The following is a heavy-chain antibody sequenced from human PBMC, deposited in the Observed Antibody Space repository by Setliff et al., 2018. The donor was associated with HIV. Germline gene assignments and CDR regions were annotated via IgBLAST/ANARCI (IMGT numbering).Heavy chain of an antibody. V-gene: IGHV4-59*11. Sequence: SETLSLTCTVSGGSISSHYWSWVRQPPGKGLEWIGGIYYSGSTNYNPSLKSRVTITVDTSKNQFSLKLSSVTAADTAVYYCAREGTYYYDSSGPFDPWGQGTLVTVSS. CDR2: IYYSGST. D-gene: IGHD3-22*01. J-gene: IGHJ5*02. CDR1: GGSISSHY. CDR3: AREGTYYYDSSGPFDP.